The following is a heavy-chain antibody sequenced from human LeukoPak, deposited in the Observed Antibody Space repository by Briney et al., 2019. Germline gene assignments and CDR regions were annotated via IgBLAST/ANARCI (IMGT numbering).Heavy chain of an antibody. Sequence: ASVKVSCKASGYTFTSYDINWVRQATGQGLEWMGWMNPNSGNTGYAQKFQGRVTITRNTSISTAYMELSSLRSEDTAVCYCARAAYGDYAFGYWGQGTLVTVSS. CDR1: GYTFTSYD. V-gene: IGHV1-8*03. J-gene: IGHJ4*02. CDR3: ARAAYGDYAFGY. D-gene: IGHD4-17*01. CDR2: MNPNSGNT.